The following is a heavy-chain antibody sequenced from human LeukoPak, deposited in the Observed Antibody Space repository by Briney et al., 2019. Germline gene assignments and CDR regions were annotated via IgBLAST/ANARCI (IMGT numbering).Heavy chain of an antibody. J-gene: IGHJ4*02. CDR1: GFTLSSYW. Sequence: TGGSLRLSCAASGFTLSSYWMSWVRQAPGKGLEWVANIKYDGSEKDYVDSVKGRFTISRDNAKNSLYLQMNSLRAEDTAVYYCAKDLIVVVPAAITSLDYWGQGTLVTVSS. CDR3: AKDLIVVVPAAITSLDY. D-gene: IGHD2-2*02. V-gene: IGHV3-7*01. CDR2: IKYDGSEK.